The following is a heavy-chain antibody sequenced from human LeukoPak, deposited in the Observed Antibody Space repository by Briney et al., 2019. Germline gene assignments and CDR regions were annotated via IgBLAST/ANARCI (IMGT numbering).Heavy chain of an antibody. CDR1: GYTFTSYG. CDR2: ISAYNSNT. D-gene: IGHD3-10*01. V-gene: IGHV1-18*01. J-gene: IGHJ4*02. Sequence: ASVKVSCKASGYTFTSYGSSWVRQAPGQGLEWMGWISAYNSNTNYAQKLQGRVTMTTDTSTSTAYMELRSLRYDDTAVYYCAREYYYGSGSYFYFDYWGQGTLVTVSS. CDR3: AREYYYGSGSYFYFDY.